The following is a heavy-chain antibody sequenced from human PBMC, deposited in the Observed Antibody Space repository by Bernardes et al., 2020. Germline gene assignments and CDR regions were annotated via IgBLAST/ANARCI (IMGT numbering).Heavy chain of an antibody. J-gene: IGHJ4*02. D-gene: IGHD2-2*01. V-gene: IGHV1-58*01. CDR3: AAVNGAPSYAKAVLDY. CDR1: GFTFTSSA. CDR2: IVVGSGNT. Sequence: SVKVSCKASGFTFTSSAVQWVRQARGQRLEWIGWIVVGSGNTNYAQKFQERVTITRDMSTSTAYMELSSLRSEDTAVYYCAAVNGAPSYAKAVLDYWGQGTLVTVSS.